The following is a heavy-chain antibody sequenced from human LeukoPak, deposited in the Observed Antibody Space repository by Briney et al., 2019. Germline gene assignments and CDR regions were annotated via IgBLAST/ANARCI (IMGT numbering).Heavy chain of an antibody. CDR1: GFTFSEYY. J-gene: IGHJ4*02. Sequence: GGSLRLSCAASGFTFSEYYMSWIRQAPGKGLEWVSYIRSSSSYTNYADSVKGRFTISRDNAKNSMYLQMNSLRAEDTAVYYCARGYYDNSGYYFPFDFWGQGTLVTVSS. CDR3: ARGYYDNSGYYFPFDF. V-gene: IGHV3-11*06. CDR2: IRSSSSYT. D-gene: IGHD3-22*01.